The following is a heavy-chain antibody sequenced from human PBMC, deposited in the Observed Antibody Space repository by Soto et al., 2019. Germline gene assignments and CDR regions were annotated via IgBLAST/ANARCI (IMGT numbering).Heavy chain of an antibody. D-gene: IGHD2-2*02. CDR2: IFSNDEK. J-gene: IGHJ3*02. V-gene: IGHV2-26*01. Sequence: SGPTLVNPTETLTLTCTVSGFSLSNARMGVSWIRQPPGKALEWLAHIFSNDEKSYSTSLKSRLTISKDTSKSQVVLTMTNMDPVDTATYYCARSTGYCSSTSCYIYAFDIWGQGTMVTVPS. CDR1: GFSLSNARMG. CDR3: ARSTGYCSSTSCYIYAFDI.